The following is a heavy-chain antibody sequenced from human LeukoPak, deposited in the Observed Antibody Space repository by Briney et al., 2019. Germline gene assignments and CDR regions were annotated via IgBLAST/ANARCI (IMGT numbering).Heavy chain of an antibody. D-gene: IGHD3-3*01. CDR2: IHNSGHT. CDR1: GDSISSYY. V-gene: IGHV4-59*08. Sequence: SETLSLTCTVSGDSISSYYWSWIRQPPGKGLEWIACIHNSGHTNSNPSLKSRVTISIDTSKSQFSLELKSVTAADTAVYYCGRHGHDTQNYEAHFDYWGQGALVTVSS. J-gene: IGHJ4*02. CDR3: GRHGHDTQNYEAHFDY.